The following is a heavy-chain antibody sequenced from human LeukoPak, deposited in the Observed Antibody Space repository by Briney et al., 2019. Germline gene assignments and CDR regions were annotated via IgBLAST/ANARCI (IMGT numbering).Heavy chain of an antibody. CDR2: IIAYNGNT. CDR3: ARGAYYDSSGYYYGYYYYYMDV. V-gene: IGHV1-18*01. D-gene: IGHD3-22*01. J-gene: IGHJ6*03. Sequence: ASVQFSCQASGYAFTSYGISWVRPAPGQGREWMGWIIAYNGNTNYTQKLQGRVTMTTDTSTSTAYLELRSLRSEDTAVYYCARGAYYDSSGYYYGYYYYYMDVWGKGTTVTISS. CDR1: GYAFTSYG.